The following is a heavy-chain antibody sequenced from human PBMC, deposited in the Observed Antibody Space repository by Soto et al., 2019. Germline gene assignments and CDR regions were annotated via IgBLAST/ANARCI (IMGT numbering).Heavy chain of an antibody. CDR1: GGSFSGYY. CDR3: ARAPGSDIVVVVAATSYYGMDV. V-gene: IGHV4-34*01. J-gene: IGHJ6*02. Sequence: SETLSLTCAVYGGSFSGYYWSWIRQPPGKGLEWIGEINHSGSTNYNPSLKSRVTISVDTSKNQFSLKLSSVTAADTAVYYCARAPGSDIVVVVAATSYYGMDVWGQGTTVTVS. D-gene: IGHD2-15*01. CDR2: INHSGST.